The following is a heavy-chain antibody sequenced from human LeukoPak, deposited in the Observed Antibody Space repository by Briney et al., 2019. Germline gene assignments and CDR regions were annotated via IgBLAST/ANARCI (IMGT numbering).Heavy chain of an antibody. Sequence: GASVKVSCKASGYTFSSYGFNWVRQAPGQGLEWIGWISAYNGDTNYAQKFQGRVTMTTDTSTSTAYMELRSLRSDDTAVYYCARDMVRGVDYWGQGTLVTVSS. D-gene: IGHD3-10*01. V-gene: IGHV1-18*04. CDR3: ARDMVRGVDY. J-gene: IGHJ4*02. CDR1: GYTFSSYG. CDR2: ISAYNGDT.